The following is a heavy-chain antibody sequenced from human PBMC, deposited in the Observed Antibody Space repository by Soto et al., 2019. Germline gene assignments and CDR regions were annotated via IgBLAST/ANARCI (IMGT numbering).Heavy chain of an antibody. Sequence: EVQLVESGGGLVQPGGSLRLSCAASGFTFSSYSMKWVRQAPGKGLEWVSYISSSSSSIYYADSVKGRLTISKDNAKNSLYLQMNSLRDDDKAVYYCARDYEYWSGYYKGFDYWGQETLVTVSS. CDR1: GFTFSSYS. J-gene: IGHJ4*02. D-gene: IGHD3-3*01. CDR2: ISSSSSSI. CDR3: ARDYEYWSGYYKGFDY. V-gene: IGHV3-48*02.